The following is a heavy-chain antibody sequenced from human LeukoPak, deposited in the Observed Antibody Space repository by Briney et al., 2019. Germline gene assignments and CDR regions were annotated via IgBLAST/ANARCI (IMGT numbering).Heavy chain of an antibody. J-gene: IGHJ4*02. D-gene: IGHD1-1*01. CDR3: TRVTSWRTGFDY. Sequence: SGGSLRLSCAASGFSFEAYGMYWVRQAPGKGLEWVSGITWNSDGMAYADSVKGRFTISRDNAKNCLYLQMNSLTVEDTALYYCTRVTSWRTGFDYWGQGTLVTVSS. CDR1: GFSFEAYG. V-gene: IGHV3-9*01. CDR2: ITWNSDGM.